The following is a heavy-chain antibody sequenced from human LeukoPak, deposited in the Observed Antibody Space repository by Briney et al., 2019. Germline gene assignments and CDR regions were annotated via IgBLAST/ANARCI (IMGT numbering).Heavy chain of an antibody. V-gene: IGHV3-30*02. CDR2: IRYDGSNK. Sequence: AGSLRLTCAASGFTFSTYGMHWVRQAPGKGLEWVAFIRYDGSNKDYVDSVKGRFTIARDTSKNTLYLPMNSLRAEDTAVYYCAKGPVGYCGGGSCYHWFDPWGQGTLVTVSS. D-gene: IGHD2-15*01. J-gene: IGHJ5*02. CDR1: GFTFSTYG. CDR3: AKGPVGYCGGGSCYHWFDP.